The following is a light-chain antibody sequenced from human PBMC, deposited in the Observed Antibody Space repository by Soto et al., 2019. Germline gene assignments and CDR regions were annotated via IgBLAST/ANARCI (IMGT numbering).Light chain of an antibody. Sequence: QSALTQPASVSGSPGQSVTISCTGTNRDIGPYNYVTWYQKHPGKAPKLIIYDVNNRPSGVSNRFSGSKSGNTASLTISGLQAEDEADYYCSSYTSTTTVIIFGGGTKLTVL. CDR3: SSYTSTTTVII. CDR2: DVN. CDR1: NRDIGPYNY. J-gene: IGLJ2*01. V-gene: IGLV2-14*01.